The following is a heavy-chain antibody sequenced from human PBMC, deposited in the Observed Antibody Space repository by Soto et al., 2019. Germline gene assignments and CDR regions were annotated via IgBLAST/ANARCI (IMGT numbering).Heavy chain of an antibody. J-gene: IGHJ4*02. CDR1: GGTFSSYT. CDR2: IIPILGIA. CDR3: LMAEYYEGSGGGY. Sequence: QVQLVQSGAEVKKPGSSVKVSCKASGGTFSSYTISWVRQAPGQGLEWLGRIIPILGIANYAQKFQGRVTITADKTKIKAHRGLGGLGSEDTPLDCWLMAEYYEGSGGGYWGQGTLVAVS. D-gene: IGHD3-10*01. V-gene: IGHV1-69*02.